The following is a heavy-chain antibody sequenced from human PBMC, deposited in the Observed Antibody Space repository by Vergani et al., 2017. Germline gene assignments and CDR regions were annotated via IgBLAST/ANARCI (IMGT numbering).Heavy chain of an antibody. D-gene: IGHD3-10*01. CDR3: ARDTLRVHYYGSGSLNYYYGMDV. Sequence: VQLVESGGGLVKPGGSLRLSCAASGFTFSSYAMHWVRQAPGKGLEWVAVISYDGSNKYYADSVKGRFTISRDNSKNTLYLQMNSLRAEDTAVYYCARDTLRVHYYGSGSLNYYYGMDVWGQGTTVTVSS. CDR2: ISYDGSNK. J-gene: IGHJ6*02. CDR1: GFTFSSYA. V-gene: IGHV3-30-3*01.